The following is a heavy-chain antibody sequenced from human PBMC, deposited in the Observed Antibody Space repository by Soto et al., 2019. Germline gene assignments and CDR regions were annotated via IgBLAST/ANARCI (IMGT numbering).Heavy chain of an antibody. Sequence: ASVKVSCKASGYTFTSYYMHWVRQAPGQGLEWMGIINPSGGSTSYAQKFQGRVTMTRDTSTSTVYMELSSLRSEDTAVYYCARALGARGLAGKFDPWGQGTLVTVSS. CDR2: INPSGGST. CDR3: ARALGARGLAGKFDP. D-gene: IGHD1-26*01. J-gene: IGHJ5*02. V-gene: IGHV1-46*01. CDR1: GYTFTSYY.